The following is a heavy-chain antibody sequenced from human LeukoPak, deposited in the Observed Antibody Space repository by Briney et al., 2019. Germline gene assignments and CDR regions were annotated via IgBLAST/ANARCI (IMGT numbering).Heavy chain of an antibody. D-gene: IGHD1/OR15-1a*01. CDR1: GGPISSYY. Sequence: TSETLSLTCTVSGGPISSYYWSWIRQPPGKGLEWIGYIYYSGSTNYNPSLKSRVTISVDTSKNQFSLKLSSVTAADTAVYYCARERTIGINNYYYGMDVWGQGTTVTVPS. J-gene: IGHJ6*02. V-gene: IGHV4-59*01. CDR2: IYYSGST. CDR3: ARERTIGINNYYYGMDV.